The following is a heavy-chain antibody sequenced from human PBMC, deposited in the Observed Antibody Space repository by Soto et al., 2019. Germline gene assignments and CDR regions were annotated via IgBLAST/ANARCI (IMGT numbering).Heavy chain of an antibody. CDR2: INHSGST. CDR1: GGSFSGYY. V-gene: IGHV4-34*01. Sequence: SETLSLTCAVYGGSFSGYYWSWIRQPPGKGLEWIGEINHSGSTNYNPSLKSRVTISVDTSKNQFSLKLSSVTAADTAVYYCARGEPYYYGSGSYLNWFDPWGRGTLVTVS. D-gene: IGHD3-10*01. CDR3: ARGEPYYYGSGSYLNWFDP. J-gene: IGHJ5*02.